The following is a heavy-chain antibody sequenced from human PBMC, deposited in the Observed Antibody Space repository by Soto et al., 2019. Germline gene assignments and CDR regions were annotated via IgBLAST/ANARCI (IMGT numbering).Heavy chain of an antibody. D-gene: IGHD6-13*01. CDR2: IYSAGSA. Sequence: PGGSLRLSCAASGFTVSTYYMSWVRQAPGKGLEWVSVIYSAGSADFADSVKGRFTVSRDNSKNTLFLQMSSLRAEDTAVYYRARVPSSSYHYFDYWGQGTLVTVSS. J-gene: IGHJ4*02. V-gene: IGHV3-66*01. CDR1: GFTVSTYY. CDR3: ARVPSSSYHYFDY.